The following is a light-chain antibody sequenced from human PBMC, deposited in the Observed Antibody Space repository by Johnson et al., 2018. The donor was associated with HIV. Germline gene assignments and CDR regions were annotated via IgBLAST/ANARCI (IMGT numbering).Light chain of an antibody. CDR2: ANN. Sequence: QSVLTQPPSVSAAPGQKVTISCSGSSSNIGNNFVSWYQQLPGTAPKLLIYANNKRPSGIPDRFSGSKSGTSATLGITGLLPGDEADYYCGTWDSSLSAYVFGTGTKVTVL. J-gene: IGLJ1*01. CDR3: GTWDSSLSAYV. CDR1: SSNIGNNF. V-gene: IGLV1-51*02.